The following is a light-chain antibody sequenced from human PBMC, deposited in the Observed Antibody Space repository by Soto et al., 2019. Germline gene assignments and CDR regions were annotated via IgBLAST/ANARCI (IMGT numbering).Light chain of an antibody. Sequence: EIVLTQSPATLSLSPGERATLSCRASQSVSSYLAWYQQKPGQAPRLLIYDASNRATGIPARFSGSGSGTDFTLTINSREPEDFAVYYCQQRSNWPLTFGPGTKVDIK. CDR2: DAS. CDR1: QSVSSY. V-gene: IGKV3-11*01. J-gene: IGKJ3*01. CDR3: QQRSNWPLT.